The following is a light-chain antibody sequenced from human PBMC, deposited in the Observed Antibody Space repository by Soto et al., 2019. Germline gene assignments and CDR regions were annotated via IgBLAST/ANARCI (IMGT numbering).Light chain of an antibody. J-gene: IGLJ3*02. CDR1: SSDVGSYNL. CDR2: EVS. V-gene: IGLV2-23*02. CDR3: CLYAGSSTWV. Sequence: QSVLTQPASVSGSPGQSITISCTGTSSDVGSYNLVSWYQQHPGKAPKLMIYEVSKRPSGVSNRFSGSKSGNTASLTISGLQGEDEADYYCCLYAGSSTWVFGGGTQLTVL.